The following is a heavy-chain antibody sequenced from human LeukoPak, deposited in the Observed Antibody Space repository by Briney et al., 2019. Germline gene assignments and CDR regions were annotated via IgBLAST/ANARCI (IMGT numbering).Heavy chain of an antibody. CDR2: ISYDGSNE. Sequence: GGSLRLSCAASGFTFSSHSMHWVRQAPGRGLEWVAVISYDGSNEYYADSVKGRFTISRDNSKNTLYLQMNSLRAEDTAVYYCAFGGNSGLGYWGQGTLVTVSS. D-gene: IGHD4-23*01. V-gene: IGHV3-30*14. J-gene: IGHJ4*02. CDR1: GFTFSSHS. CDR3: AFGGNSGLGY.